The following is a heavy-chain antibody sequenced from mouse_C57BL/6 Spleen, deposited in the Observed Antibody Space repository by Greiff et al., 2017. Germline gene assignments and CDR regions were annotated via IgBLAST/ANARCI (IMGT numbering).Heavy chain of an antibody. D-gene: IGHD2-5*01. CDR2: IYPGDGDT. CDR3: ALYYSNYEFAY. Sequence: VQLQQSGPELVKPGASVKISCKASGYAFSSSWMNWVKQRPGKGLEWIGRIYPGDGDTNYNGKFKGKATLTADKSSSTAYMQLSSLTSEDSAVYFCALYYSNYEFAYWGQGTLVTVSA. V-gene: IGHV1-82*01. CDR1: GYAFSSSW. J-gene: IGHJ3*01.